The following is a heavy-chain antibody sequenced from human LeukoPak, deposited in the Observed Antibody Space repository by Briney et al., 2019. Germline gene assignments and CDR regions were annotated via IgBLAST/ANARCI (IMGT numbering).Heavy chain of an antibody. Sequence: PGRSLRLSCAASGFTFSSYGMHWVRQAPGKGLEWVAVISYDGSNKYYADSVKGRFTISRDNSKNTLYLQMNSLRAEDTAVYYCAREPLDGYRYYFDYWGQGTLVTVSS. CDR1: GFTFSSYG. CDR3: AREPLDGYRYYFDY. V-gene: IGHV3-30*03. D-gene: IGHD5-24*01. CDR2: ISYDGSNK. J-gene: IGHJ4*02.